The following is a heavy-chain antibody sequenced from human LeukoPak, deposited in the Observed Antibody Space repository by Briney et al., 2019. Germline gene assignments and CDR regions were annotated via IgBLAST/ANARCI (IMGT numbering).Heavy chain of an antibody. J-gene: IGHJ4*02. CDR3: TTYTVTTIGDY. D-gene: IGHD4-17*01. V-gene: IGHV3-15*01. CDR1: GFTFSNAW. CDR2: IKSKTDGGTT. Sequence: KPGESLRLSCASSGFTFSNAWMSWVRQAPGKGLEWVGRIKSKTDGGTTDYAAPVKGRFTISRDDSKNTLYLQMNSLKTEDTAVYYCTTYTVTTIGDYWGQGTLVTVSS.